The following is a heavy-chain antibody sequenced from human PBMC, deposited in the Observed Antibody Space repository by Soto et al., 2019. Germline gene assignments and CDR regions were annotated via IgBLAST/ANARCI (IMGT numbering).Heavy chain of an antibody. CDR3: TTDFRQAGTTFDF. V-gene: IGHV3-15*01. Sequence: PGGSLRLSCTASGFSFIDTWMTWVRQAPGKGLEWVGHIRSKTHGGTTEYATPVKGRFTISRDDSETTLYLQMNGLKAEDTAVYYCTTDFRQAGTTFDFWGQGTLVTVS. J-gene: IGHJ5*01. CDR1: GFSFIDTW. CDR2: IRSKTHGGTT. D-gene: IGHD1-1*01.